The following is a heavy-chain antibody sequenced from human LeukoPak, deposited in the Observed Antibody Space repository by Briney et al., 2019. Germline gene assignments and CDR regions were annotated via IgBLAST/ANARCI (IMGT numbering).Heavy chain of an antibody. Sequence: PGGSLRLSCAASGFTFSSYGMHWVRQAPGKGLEWVAFIRYDGSNKYYADSVKGRFTISRDNSKNTLYLQMNSLRAEDTAVYYCAKVSDYYGSGSPAPDYWGQGTLVTVSS. V-gene: IGHV3-30*02. D-gene: IGHD3-10*01. CDR1: GFTFSSYG. CDR3: AKVSDYYGSGSPAPDY. CDR2: IRYDGSNK. J-gene: IGHJ4*02.